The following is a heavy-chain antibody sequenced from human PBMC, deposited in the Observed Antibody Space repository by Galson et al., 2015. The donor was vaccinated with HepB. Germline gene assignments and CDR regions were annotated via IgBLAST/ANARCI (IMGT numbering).Heavy chain of an antibody. D-gene: IGHD7-27*01. CDR2: ISYDGSNK. CDR1: GLTFRNYA. J-gene: IGHJ3*02. V-gene: IGHV3-30*04. CDR3: ARDGDGNAFDI. Sequence: SLRLSCAASGLTFRNYAMHWVRQAPGKGLEWVAVISYDGSNKYYEDSVKGRFTISRDNSKNTLYLQMNSLRAEDTAVYYCARDGDGNAFDIWGQGTMVTVSS.